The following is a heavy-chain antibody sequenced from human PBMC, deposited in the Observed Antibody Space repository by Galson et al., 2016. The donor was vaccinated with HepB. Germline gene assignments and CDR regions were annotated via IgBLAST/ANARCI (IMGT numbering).Heavy chain of an antibody. CDR3: PRLRTLGSQTAEGWFYYGLDV. J-gene: IGHJ6*02. CDR2: INHSGST. CDR1: GESLSGSH. Sequence: SETLSLTCTVSGESLSGSHWTWVRQPPRRGLEWIGEINHSGSTNYNPSLKSRVTISVDTSTSQFSLDLASVTAADTAVYFCPRLRTLGSQTAEGWFYYGLDVWGRGTTVTVSS. V-gene: IGHV4-34*01. D-gene: IGHD3-10*01.